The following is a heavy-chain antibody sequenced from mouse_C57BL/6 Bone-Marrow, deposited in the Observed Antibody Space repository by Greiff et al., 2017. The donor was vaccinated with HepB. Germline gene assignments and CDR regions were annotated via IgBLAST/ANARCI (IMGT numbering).Heavy chain of an antibody. D-gene: IGHD1-1*01. Sequence: EVQGVESGPELVKPGDSVKISCKASGYSFTGYFMNWVMQSHGKSLEWIGRINPYNGDTFYNQKFKGKATLTVDKSSSTAHMELRSLTSEDSAVYYCARDLITTVVATDYFDYWGQGTTLTVSS. CDR3: ARDLITTVVATDYFDY. V-gene: IGHV1-20*01. CDR1: GYSFTGYF. CDR2: INPYNGDT. J-gene: IGHJ2*01.